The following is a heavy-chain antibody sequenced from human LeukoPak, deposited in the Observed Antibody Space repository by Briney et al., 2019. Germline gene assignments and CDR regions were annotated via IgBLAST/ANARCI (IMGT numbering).Heavy chain of an antibody. CDR1: GFTFSSYS. Sequence: GGSLRLSCAASGFTFSSYSMNWVRQAPGKGLEWVSSISSSSSYIYYADSVKGRFTTSRDNAKNSLYLQMNSLRAEDTAVYYCARERDYDFWSGQYYYYGMDVWGQGTTVTVSS. V-gene: IGHV3-21*01. D-gene: IGHD3-3*01. CDR3: ARERDYDFWSGQYYYYGMDV. CDR2: ISSSSSYI. J-gene: IGHJ6*02.